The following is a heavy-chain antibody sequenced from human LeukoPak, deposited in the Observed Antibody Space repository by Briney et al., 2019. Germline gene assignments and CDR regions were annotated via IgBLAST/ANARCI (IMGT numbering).Heavy chain of an antibody. V-gene: IGHV3-30*04. D-gene: IGHD6-19*01. J-gene: IGHJ4*02. CDR1: GFIFEDFA. CDR2: ISYDGGNE. CDR3: ARDPPFSSGWSQNHFDH. Sequence: GGSLRLSCAPSGFIFEDFAVHWVRQAPGKGLEWVALISYDGGNENYAESVKGRFTISRDNSKNTLYLHMNSLRPEDTAVYYCARDPPFSSGWSQNHFDHWGQGTLVAVSS.